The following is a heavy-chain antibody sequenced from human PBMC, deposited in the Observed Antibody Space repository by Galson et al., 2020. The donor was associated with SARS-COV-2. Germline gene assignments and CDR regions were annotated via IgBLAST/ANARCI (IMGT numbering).Heavy chain of an antibody. D-gene: IGHD6-13*01. V-gene: IGHV3-33*01. J-gene: IGHJ6*03. CDR3: ARDLGIAAAETEYMDV. CDR1: GFTFSSYG. Sequence: GESLKISCAASGFTFSSYGMHWVRQAPGKGLEWVAVIWYDGSNKYYADSVKGRFTISRDNSKNTLYLQMNSLRAEDTAVYYCARDLGIAAAETEYMDVWGKGTTVTVSS. CDR2: IWYDGSNK.